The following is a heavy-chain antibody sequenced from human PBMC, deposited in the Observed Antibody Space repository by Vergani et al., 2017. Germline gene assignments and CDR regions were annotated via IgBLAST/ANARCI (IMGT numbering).Heavy chain of an antibody. V-gene: IGHV5-51*03. CDR3: AKTHDFSSLYSSYNWFDP. Sequence: EVQLVQSGAEVKKPGESLTISCQGSGYSITNYWIAWVRQRPGKGLEWMGIISAGDSDVRYSPSFQGQVTMSVDKSLSTAYLQWSSLKASDTATYYCAKTHDFSSLYSSYNWFDPWGQGTQVTVSS. D-gene: IGHD3-3*01. J-gene: IGHJ5*02. CDR2: ISAGDSDV. CDR1: GYSITNYW.